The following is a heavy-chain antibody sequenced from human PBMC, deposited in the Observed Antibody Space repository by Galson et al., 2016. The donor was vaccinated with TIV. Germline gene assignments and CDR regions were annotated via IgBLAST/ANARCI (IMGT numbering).Heavy chain of an antibody. D-gene: IGHD1-7*01. V-gene: IGHV4-38-2*02. Sequence: LSLTCTVSGYSIASGYFWGWIRQPPGKGLEWLGNMHESGSSYYNPSLKSRLTISVDTSKNQFSLKLRSVTAADSAVYYCARDCTSSTCGIYYYGMDVWGQGTTVTVSS. J-gene: IGHJ6*02. CDR2: MHESGSS. CDR1: GYSIASGYF. CDR3: ARDCTSSTCGIYYYGMDV.